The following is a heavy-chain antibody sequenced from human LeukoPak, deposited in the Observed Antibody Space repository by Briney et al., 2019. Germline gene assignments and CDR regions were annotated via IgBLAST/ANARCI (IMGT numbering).Heavy chain of an antibody. Sequence: KTSETLSLTCTVSGGSISSYYWGWIRQPPGKGLEWIGYIDYSGSTIYNPSLKSRVTISVNTSKNQFSLQLSSVTAADTAVYYCARSGGLYTSTWYFHHWGQGTLVTVSS. V-gene: IGHV4-59*01. D-gene: IGHD6-13*01. CDR2: IDYSGST. J-gene: IGHJ1*01. CDR1: GGSISSYY. CDR3: ARSGGLYTSTWYFHH.